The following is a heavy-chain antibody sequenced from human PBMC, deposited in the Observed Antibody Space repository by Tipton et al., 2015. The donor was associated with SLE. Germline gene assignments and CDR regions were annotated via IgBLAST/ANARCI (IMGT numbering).Heavy chain of an antibody. D-gene: IGHD2-15*01. J-gene: IGHJ6*03. CDR1: GGSISSGDYY. CDR3: ARGDQVAATTYMDV. V-gene: IGHV4-30-4*02. CDR2: IYYSGST. Sequence: TLSLTCTVSGGSISSGDYYWSWIRQPPGKGLEWIGYIYYSGSTYYNPSLKSRVTISVDKSKNQFSLKLSSVTAADTAVYYCARGDQVAATTYMDVWGKGTTVTVSS.